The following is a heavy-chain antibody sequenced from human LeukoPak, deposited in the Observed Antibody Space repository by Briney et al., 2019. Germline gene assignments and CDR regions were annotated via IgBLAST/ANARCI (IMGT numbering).Heavy chain of an antibody. J-gene: IGHJ4*02. CDR1: GYIFSDHY. V-gene: IGHV3-72*01. CDR2: TKNKADNFAT. D-gene: IGHD3-3*01. CDR3: TRWRSGISD. Sequence: GGSLRLSCAVSGYIFSDHYIDWVRQAPGKGLEWVGHTKNKADNFATEYAASVKGRFTISRDDSRNSVFLRMNSLKTDDTAVYYCTRWRSGISDWGQGTLVTVSS.